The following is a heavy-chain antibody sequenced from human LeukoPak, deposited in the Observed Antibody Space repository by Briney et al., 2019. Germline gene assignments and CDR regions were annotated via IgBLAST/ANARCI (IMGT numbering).Heavy chain of an antibody. V-gene: IGHV4-4*09. CDR2: IYHSGST. CDR1: GGSISSYY. Sequence: SETLSLTCTVSGGSISSYYWSWIRQPPGKGLEWIGYIYHSGSTDYNPSLKSRVTISVDTSKSQFSLKLTSVTAADTAVYYCATLTTVVTAYYFDYWGQGTLVTVSS. J-gene: IGHJ4*02. CDR3: ATLTTVVTAYYFDY. D-gene: IGHD4-23*01.